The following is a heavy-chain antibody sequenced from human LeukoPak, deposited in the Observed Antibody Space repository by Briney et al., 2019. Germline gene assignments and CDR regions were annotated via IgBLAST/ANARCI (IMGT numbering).Heavy chain of an antibody. V-gene: IGHV1-2*02. D-gene: IGHD6-13*01. CDR3: AGLYSSSRVPPDY. CDR2: ISPNSGGT. Sequence: ASVKVSCKASGYTFTGYYMHWVRQAPGQGLEWMGWISPNSGGTNYAQKFQGRVTMTRDTSISTAYMELSRLRSDDTAVYYCAGLYSSSRVPPDYWGQGTLVTVSS. J-gene: IGHJ4*02. CDR1: GYTFTGYY.